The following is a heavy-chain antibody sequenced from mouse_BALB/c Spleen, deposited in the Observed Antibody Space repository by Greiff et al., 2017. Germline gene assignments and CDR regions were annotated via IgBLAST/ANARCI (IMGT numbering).Heavy chain of an antibody. V-gene: IGHV5-4*02. CDR2: ISDGGSYT. CDR3: ARDLGYYAMDY. Sequence: DVKLVESGGGLVKPGGSLKLSCAASGFTFSDYYMYWVRQTPEKRLEWVATISDGGSYTYYPDSVKGRFTISRDNAKNNLYLQMSSLKSEDTAMYYCARDLGYYAMDYWGQGTSVTVSS. J-gene: IGHJ4*01. CDR1: GFTFSDYY.